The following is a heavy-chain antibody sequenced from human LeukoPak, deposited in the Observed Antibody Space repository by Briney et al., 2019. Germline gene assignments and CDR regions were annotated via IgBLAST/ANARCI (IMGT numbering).Heavy chain of an antibody. Sequence: GGSLRLSCAASGFTFSIYAMSWVRQAPGKGLQWVSSIASRGESTWYVDSVKGRFTITRDNSENTLYLQMHSLRAEDTAVYYCARDRPNYYGSDGHYYRRDGDYWGRGTLVSVSS. CDR3: ARDRPNYYGSDGHYYRRDGDY. D-gene: IGHD3-22*01. CDR1: GFTFSIYA. V-gene: IGHV3-23*01. J-gene: IGHJ4*02. CDR2: IASRGEST.